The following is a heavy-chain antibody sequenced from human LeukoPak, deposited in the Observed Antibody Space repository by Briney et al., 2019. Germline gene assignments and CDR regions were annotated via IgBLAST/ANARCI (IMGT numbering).Heavy chain of an antibody. V-gene: IGHV4-61*02. CDR3: ARGLRIAAAGSDP. J-gene: IGHJ5*02. D-gene: IGHD6-13*01. CDR1: GGSISSGSYY. CDR2: IYTSGST. Sequence: SETLSLTCTVSGGSISSGSYYWSWIRQPAGKGLEWIGRIYTSGSTNYNPSLKSRVTISVDTSKNQFSLKLNSVTAADTAMYYCARGLRIAAAGSDPWGQGTLVTVSS.